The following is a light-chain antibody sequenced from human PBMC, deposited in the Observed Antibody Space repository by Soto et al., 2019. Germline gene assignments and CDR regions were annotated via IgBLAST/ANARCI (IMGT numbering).Light chain of an antibody. CDR3: QQYNNWPQT. CDR2: GAS. J-gene: IGKJ1*01. CDR1: QSVSSN. V-gene: IGKV3-15*01. Sequence: EIVMTQSPATLSVSPEERATLSCRASQSVSSNLAWYQQKPGQAPRLLIYGASTRATGIPARFSGSGSGTEFTLTISSLQSEDFAVYYCQQYNNWPQTFGQGTK.